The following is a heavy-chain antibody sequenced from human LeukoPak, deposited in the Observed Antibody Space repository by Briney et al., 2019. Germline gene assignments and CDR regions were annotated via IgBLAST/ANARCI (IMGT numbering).Heavy chain of an antibody. V-gene: IGHV3-9*01. D-gene: IGHD6-19*01. Sequence: GRSLRLSCAASGFTFDDYVMHWVRQAPGKGLEWVSGISWNSGNIGFADSVKGRFTISRDNAKNSLYLQMNSLRAEDTALYYCAKGNRAVAGSFDYWGQGTLVTVSS. CDR3: AKGNRAVAGSFDY. CDR1: GFTFDDYV. J-gene: IGHJ4*02. CDR2: ISWNSGNI.